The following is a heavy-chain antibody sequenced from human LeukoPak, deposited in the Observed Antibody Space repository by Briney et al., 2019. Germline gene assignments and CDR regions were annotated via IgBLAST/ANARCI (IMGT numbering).Heavy chain of an antibody. V-gene: IGHV1-18*01. CDR1: GYTFASYG. CDR2: ISAYNDNT. D-gene: IGHD1-26*01. J-gene: IGHJ3*02. CDR3: ASDLVGPDDAFDI. Sequence: ASVKASCKASGYTFASYGISWVRQAPGQGLEWMGWISAYNDNTKYAQNLQGRVTLTTDTSTSTAYMELRSLTSDDTALYYCASDLVGPDDAFDIWGQGTMVTVSS.